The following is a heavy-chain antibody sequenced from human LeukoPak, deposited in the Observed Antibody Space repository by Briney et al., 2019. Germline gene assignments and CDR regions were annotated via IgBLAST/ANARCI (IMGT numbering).Heavy chain of an antibody. D-gene: IGHD3-3*01. J-gene: IGHJ4*02. Sequence: PSETLSLTCTVSGGSISSHYWSWIRQPPGKGLEWIGYIYYSGSTNYNPSLKSRVTISVDTSKNQFSLKLSSVTAADTAVYYCARVYAHYDFWGKYYFDYWGQGTLVTVSS. CDR2: IYYSGST. CDR1: GGSISSHY. CDR3: ARVYAHYDFWGKYYFDY. V-gene: IGHV4-59*11.